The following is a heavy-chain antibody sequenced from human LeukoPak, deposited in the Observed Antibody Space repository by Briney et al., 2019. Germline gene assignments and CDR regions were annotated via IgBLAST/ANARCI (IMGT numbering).Heavy chain of an antibody. Sequence: SGTLSLTCIVSGGSISSYYWSWIRQPAGKGLEWIGQIHTSGSTNYNPSLKSRVAMSVDTSKNQFSLELSSVAAADTAVYYCAGRAQTTGWSFDYWGQGALVTVSS. CDR1: GGSISSYY. CDR3: AGRAQTTGWSFDY. CDR2: IHTSGST. V-gene: IGHV4-4*07. D-gene: IGHD6-19*01. J-gene: IGHJ4*02.